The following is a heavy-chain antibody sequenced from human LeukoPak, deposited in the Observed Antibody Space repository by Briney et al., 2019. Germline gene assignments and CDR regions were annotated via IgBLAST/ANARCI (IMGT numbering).Heavy chain of an antibody. Sequence: ASVTVSCQASGYTFTGYYMLWGRQAPGQGLEWMGWINANSGGTKYAQKFQGRDTMNRGRYLRTAYMELSTVRFDGQGVYCCSRGGCIMVRGVIMAGGDYWGQGTLVTVSS. D-gene: IGHD3-10*01. J-gene: IGHJ4*02. CDR3: SRGGCIMVRGVIMAGGDY. CDR1: GYTFTGYY. V-gene: IGHV1-2*02. CDR2: INANSGGT.